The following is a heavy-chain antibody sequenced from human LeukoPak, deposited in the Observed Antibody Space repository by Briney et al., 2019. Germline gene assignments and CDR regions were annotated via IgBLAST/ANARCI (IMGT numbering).Heavy chain of an antibody. J-gene: IGHJ4*02. V-gene: IGHV3-7*01. CDR1: GFSLSGDW. Sequence: GGSLRLSCVGSGFSLSGDWMTWVRQAPGTGLEWVANIKEDGGETYYVDSVKGRFTISRDNAKNSLYLQMNSLRAEDTAVYYCARDAEQQLVDNIDYWGQGTLVTVSS. CDR3: ARDAEQQLVDNIDY. CDR2: IKEDGGET. D-gene: IGHD6-13*01.